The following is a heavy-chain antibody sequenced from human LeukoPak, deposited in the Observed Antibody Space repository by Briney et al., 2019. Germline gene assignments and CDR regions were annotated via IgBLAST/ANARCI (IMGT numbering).Heavy chain of an antibody. CDR1: GFTVSSNY. D-gene: IGHD2-15*01. CDR3: ARTKGYCSGGSCYVGAFDI. J-gene: IGHJ3*02. V-gene: IGHV3-66*01. Sequence: GGSLRLSCAASGFTVSSNYMSWVRQAPGKGLEWVSVIYSGGSTYYADSVKGRFTISRDNAKNSLYLQMNSLRAEDTAVYYCARTKGYCSGGSCYVGAFDIWGQGTMVTVSS. CDR2: IYSGGST.